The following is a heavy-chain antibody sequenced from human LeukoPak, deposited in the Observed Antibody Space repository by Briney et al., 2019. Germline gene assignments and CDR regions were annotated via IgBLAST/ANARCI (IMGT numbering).Heavy chain of an antibody. D-gene: IGHD2-2*02. J-gene: IGHJ6*04. Sequence: GGSLRLSCAASGFTFSSYWMSWVRQAPGKGLEWVANIKQDGSEKYYVDSVKGRFTISRDNAKNSLYLQMNSLRAEDTAVYYCARDILLPTNCYTCRQFYGMDVWGKGTTVTVSS. CDR3: ARDILLPTNCYTCRQFYGMDV. CDR1: GFTFSSYW. V-gene: IGHV3-7*03. CDR2: IKQDGSEK.